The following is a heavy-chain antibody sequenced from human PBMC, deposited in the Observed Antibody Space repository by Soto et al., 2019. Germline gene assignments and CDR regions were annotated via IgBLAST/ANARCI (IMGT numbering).Heavy chain of an antibody. D-gene: IGHD3-22*01. CDR2: IWYDGGNK. CDR3: ASLGPTYYYDSSGYLDY. J-gene: IGHJ4*02. V-gene: IGHV3-33*01. Sequence: WSLRLSYSSSGFTFSSYVMQWVRQAPVKWLEWVAVIWYDGGNKYYADSVKGRFTISRDNSKNTLYLQMNSLRAEDTAVYYCASLGPTYYYDSSGYLDYWGQGTLVTVSS. CDR1: GFTFSSYV.